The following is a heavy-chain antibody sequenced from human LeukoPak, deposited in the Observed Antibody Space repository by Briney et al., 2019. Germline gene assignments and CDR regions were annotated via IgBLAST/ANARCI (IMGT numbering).Heavy chain of an antibody. CDR3: AEGLGGGAFDI. V-gene: IGHV4-38-2*01. CDR2: IYHSGST. J-gene: IGHJ3*02. CDR1: GYSISSGCY. Sequence: SETLSLTCAVSGYSISSGCYWGWIRQPPGKGLGWIGGIYHSGSTYYNPSLKSRVTISVDTSKNQFSLKLSSVTAADTAVYYCAEGLGGGAFDIWGQGTMVTVSS. D-gene: IGHD3-16*01.